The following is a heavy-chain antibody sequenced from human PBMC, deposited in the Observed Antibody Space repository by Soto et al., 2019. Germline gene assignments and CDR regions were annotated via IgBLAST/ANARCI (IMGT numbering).Heavy chain of an antibody. CDR3: ARDLLGYSYGWSDAFDI. J-gene: IGHJ3*02. CDR1: GYTFTSYY. D-gene: IGHD5-18*01. V-gene: IGHV1-46*01. Sequence: ASVKVSCKASGYTFTSYYMHWVRQAPGQGLEWMGIINPSGGSTSYAQKFQGRVTMTRDTSMSTVYMELSSLRSGDTAVYYCARDLLGYSYGWSDAFDIWGQGTMVTVS. CDR2: INPSGGST.